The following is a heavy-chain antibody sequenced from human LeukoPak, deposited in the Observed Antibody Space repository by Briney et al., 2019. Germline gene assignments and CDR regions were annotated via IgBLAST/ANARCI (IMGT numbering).Heavy chain of an antibody. V-gene: IGHV4-59*12. CDR1: GGSISSYY. CDR2: IYYSGST. Sequence: SETLSLTCTVSGGSISSYYWSWIRQPPGKGLEWIGYIYYSGSTNYNPSLKSRVTISVDMSKNQFSLKLSSVTAADTAVYYCARGRYYDYVWGSYRHYYFDYWGQGTLVTVSS. D-gene: IGHD3-16*02. J-gene: IGHJ4*02. CDR3: ARGRYYDYVWGSYRHYYFDY.